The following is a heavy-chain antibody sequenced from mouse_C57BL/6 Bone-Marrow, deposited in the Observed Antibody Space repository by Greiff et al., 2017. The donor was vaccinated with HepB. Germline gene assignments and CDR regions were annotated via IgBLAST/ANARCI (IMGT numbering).Heavy chain of an antibody. D-gene: IGHD2-2*01. CDR2: ISYDGSN. Sequence: EVKLVESGPGLVKPSQSLSLSCSVSGYSITSGYYWNWIRQFPGNILEWMGYISYDGSNNYNPSLKNRISITRDTSKNQFFLKLNSVTTEDTATYYCAPSTMVSYYAMDYWGQGTSVTVSS. J-gene: IGHJ4*01. CDR3: APSTMVSYYAMDY. CDR1: GYSITSGYY. V-gene: IGHV3-6*01.